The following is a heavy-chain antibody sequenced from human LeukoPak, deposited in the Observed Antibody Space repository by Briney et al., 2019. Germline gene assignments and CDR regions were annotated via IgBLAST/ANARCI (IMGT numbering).Heavy chain of an antibody. D-gene: IGHD3-22*01. CDR2: ISGSGGST. J-gene: IGHJ4*02. CDR1: GITLSNYG. CDR3: AKRGVVIRVILVGFHKEAYYFDS. V-gene: IGHV3-23*01. Sequence: GGSLKLSCAVSGITLSNYGMSWLRQAPGKGLEWVAGISGSGGSTNYADSVKGRFTISGDNPKNTLYLQMNSLRPEDTAVYFCAKRGVVIRVILVGFHKEAYYFDSWGQGALVTVSS.